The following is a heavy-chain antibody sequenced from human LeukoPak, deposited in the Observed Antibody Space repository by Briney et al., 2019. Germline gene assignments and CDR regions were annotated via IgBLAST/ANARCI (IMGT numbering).Heavy chain of an antibody. Sequence: SVKVSCKASGDTFSSYAISWVRQAPGQGLEWMGGIIPIFGTANYAQKFQGRVTITTDESTSTAYMELSSLRSEDTAVYYCARQQGLLRYYMDVWGKGTTVTVSS. CDR3: ARQQGLLRYYMDV. V-gene: IGHV1-69*05. D-gene: IGHD3-22*01. J-gene: IGHJ6*03. CDR2: IIPIFGTA. CDR1: GDTFSSYA.